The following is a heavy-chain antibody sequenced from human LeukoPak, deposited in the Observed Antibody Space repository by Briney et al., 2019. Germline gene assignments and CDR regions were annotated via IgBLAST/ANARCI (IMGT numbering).Heavy chain of an antibody. CDR2: INVGSGNT. V-gene: IGHV1-3*01. CDR1: GYTFTNYA. Sequence: ASVKVPCKASGYTFTNYAIHWVRQAPGQSLEWMGWINVGSGNTKYSQKFQGRLTMTRDTSASTAYMELSSLRSDDTAVYYCARVEGFLTYHYFDYWGQGTLVTVSS. CDR3: ARVEGFLTYHYFDY. J-gene: IGHJ4*02. D-gene: IGHD2-2*01.